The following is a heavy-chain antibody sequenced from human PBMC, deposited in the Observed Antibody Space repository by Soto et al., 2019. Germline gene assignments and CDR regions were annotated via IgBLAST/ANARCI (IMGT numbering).Heavy chain of an antibody. D-gene: IGHD3-10*01. J-gene: IGHJ5*02. CDR2: IFANGHT. Sequence: SETLSLTCIVSGGSISEKYWNWVRQPPGKGLEWIGLIFANGHTNYNPSLKSRVTISVDTSKNQFSLKLSSVTAADTAVYYCARVEVRGVIIRWFDPWGQGTLVTVSS. V-gene: IGHV4-4*07. CDR3: ARVEVRGVIIRWFDP. CDR1: GGSISEKY.